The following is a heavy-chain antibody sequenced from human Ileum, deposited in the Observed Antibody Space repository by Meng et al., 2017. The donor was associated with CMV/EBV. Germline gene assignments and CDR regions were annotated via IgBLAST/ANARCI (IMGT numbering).Heavy chain of an antibody. CDR3: AKGCTTFCYYIDD. J-gene: IGHJ4*02. D-gene: IGHD2/OR15-2a*01. Sequence: GESLKISCAASGFIFSNYGMHWVRPAPGKGLEWVAIISSDGSNEPYADSVKGRFAISRDNSKNTLYLQLNSMRAEDTAVYYCAKGCTTFCYYIDDWGQGTLVTVSS. CDR1: GFIFSNYG. CDR2: ISSDGSNE. V-gene: IGHV3-33*06.